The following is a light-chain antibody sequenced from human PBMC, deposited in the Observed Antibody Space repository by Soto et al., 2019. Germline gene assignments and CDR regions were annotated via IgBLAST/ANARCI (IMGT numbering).Light chain of an antibody. J-gene: IGLJ2*01. CDR2: NND. CDR1: SSNIGANP. Sequence: QSVLTQPPSASGTPGQRVTISCSGSSSNIGANPINWYQQLPGTAPKLLIYNNDQRPSGVPDRFFASKSGTSASLAISGLQSEDEADYYCEAWDDSLYGAVLGGGTKVTVL. CDR3: EAWDDSLYGAV. V-gene: IGLV1-44*01.